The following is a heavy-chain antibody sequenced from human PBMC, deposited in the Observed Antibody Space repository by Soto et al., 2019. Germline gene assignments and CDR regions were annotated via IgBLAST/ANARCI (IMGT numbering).Heavy chain of an antibody. D-gene: IGHD6-19*01. CDR3: ARDDGWLILDY. CDR2: ITRSSSNI. Sequence: EVQLVESGGGPVKPGGSLRLSCAASGFAFNTYSMNWVRQAPGKGLEWVAFITRSSSNIYYADSVRGRFTLSRDNAKNSLYLQMKSLRAEDTAIYYCARDDGWLILDYWGQGTLVTVSS. CDR1: GFAFNTYS. V-gene: IGHV3-21*06. J-gene: IGHJ4*02.